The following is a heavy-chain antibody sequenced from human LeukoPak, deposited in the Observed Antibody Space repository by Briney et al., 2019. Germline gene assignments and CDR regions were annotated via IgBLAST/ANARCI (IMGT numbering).Heavy chain of an antibody. Sequence: GGSLRLSCAASGFTFSSYAMSWVRQAPGKGLEWVSAISGSGGSTYYADSVKGRFTISRDNSKNTLYLQMNSLRAEDTAVYYCARGFSWRSYFDYWGQGTLVTVSS. CDR1: GFTFSSYA. D-gene: IGHD1-1*01. CDR3: ARGFSWRSYFDY. V-gene: IGHV3-23*01. J-gene: IGHJ4*02. CDR2: ISGSGGST.